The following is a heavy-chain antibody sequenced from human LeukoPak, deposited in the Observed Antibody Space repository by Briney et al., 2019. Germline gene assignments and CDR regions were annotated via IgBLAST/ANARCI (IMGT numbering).Heavy chain of an antibody. Sequence: PGGSLRLSCAASGFTFSTYPMHWVRQAPGKGLEWMAIISYDGSNDYYADSVKGRFTISRDNSKNTLYVQLNSLRAEDTAVYYCVNHWNLVGATSDYWGQGTLVTVSS. CDR2: ISYDGSND. J-gene: IGHJ4*02. CDR3: VNHWNLVGATSDY. CDR1: GFTFSTYP. D-gene: IGHD1-26*01. V-gene: IGHV3-30-3*01.